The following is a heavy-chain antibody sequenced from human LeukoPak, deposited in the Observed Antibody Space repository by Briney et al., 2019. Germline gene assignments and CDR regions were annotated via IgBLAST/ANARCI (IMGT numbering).Heavy chain of an antibody. J-gene: IGHJ4*02. CDR2: INPSGGST. D-gene: IGHD5-12*01. CDR3: ARAGTGGYDPQNYFDY. CDR1: GYTFTSYY. Sequence: ASVKVSCKASGYTFTSYYMHWVRQAPGQGLEWMGIINPSGGSTSYAQKLQGRVTMTRDTSTSTVYMELSSLRSEDTAVYYCARAGTGGYDPQNYFDYWGQGTLVTVSS. V-gene: IGHV1-46*03.